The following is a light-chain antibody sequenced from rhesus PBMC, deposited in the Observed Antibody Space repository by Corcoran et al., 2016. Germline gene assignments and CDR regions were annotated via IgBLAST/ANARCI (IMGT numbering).Light chain of an antibody. V-gene: IGKV1-44*02. CDR2: AAS. CDR3: QQHHRHPWT. J-gene: IGKJ1*01. CDR1: QTINSY. Sequence: DIQMTQSPSSLSASVGDRVTITCRASQTINSYLAWYQQRPGKVPKLLIFAASSLESGVPSRSSGSGSGTEFNLTLNSLPPEEFSTYCRQQHHRHPWTFGQGTKVGIK.